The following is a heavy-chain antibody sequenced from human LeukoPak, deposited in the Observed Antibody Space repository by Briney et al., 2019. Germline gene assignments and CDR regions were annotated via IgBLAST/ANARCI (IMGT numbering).Heavy chain of an antibody. J-gene: IGHJ4*02. CDR3: VRDSNLSFDY. CDR1: GFTLSSYW. Sequence: GGSLRLSCAASGFTLSSYWMHWVRQAPGKGLVWGSHINTDGTATTYADSVKGRFTISRDNAKSTLYLQMHSLRAEDTAVYYCVRDSNLSFDYWGQGALVTVSS. D-gene: IGHD1-14*01. V-gene: IGHV3-74*01. CDR2: INTDGTAT.